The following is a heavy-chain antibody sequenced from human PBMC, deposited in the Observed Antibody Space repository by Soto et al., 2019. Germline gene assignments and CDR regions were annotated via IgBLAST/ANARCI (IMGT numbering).Heavy chain of an antibody. CDR1: GFSFSDSY. CDR3: AKALYYYYDSSGYYWPFDY. V-gene: IGHV3-11*05. CDR2: ISGSSGYT. J-gene: IGHJ4*02. D-gene: IGHD3-22*01. Sequence: GSLRLSCAASGFSFSDSYMSWVRQAPGKGLEWVAYISGSSGYTGYADSVKGRFTTSRDNAKNSLYLQMNSLRAEDTALYYCAKALYYYYDSSGYYWPFDYWGQGTLVTVSS.